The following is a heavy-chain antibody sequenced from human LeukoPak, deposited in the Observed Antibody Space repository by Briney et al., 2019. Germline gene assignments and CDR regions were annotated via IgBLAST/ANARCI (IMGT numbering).Heavy chain of an antibody. Sequence: GRSLRLSCAASGFTFDDYAMHWVRQAPGKGLEWVSGISWNSGSIDYADSVKGRFTISRDNAKNSLYLQMNSLRAEDTALYYCVKGVDTAMVTGEDYFDYWGQGTLVTVSS. D-gene: IGHD5-18*01. CDR2: ISWNSGSI. J-gene: IGHJ4*02. CDR3: VKGVDTAMVTGEDYFDY. CDR1: GFTFDDYA. V-gene: IGHV3-9*01.